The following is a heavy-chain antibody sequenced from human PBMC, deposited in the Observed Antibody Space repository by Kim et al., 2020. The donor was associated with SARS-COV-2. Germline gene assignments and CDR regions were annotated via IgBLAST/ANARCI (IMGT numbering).Heavy chain of an antibody. J-gene: IGHJ4*02. D-gene: IGHD1-26*01. Sequence: NYAQKCQGRGTITADESTRTAYMELSSLRSEDTAVYYCARDRNSGSYYDYWGQGTLVTVSS. V-gene: IGHV1-69*01. CDR3: ARDRNSGSYYDY.